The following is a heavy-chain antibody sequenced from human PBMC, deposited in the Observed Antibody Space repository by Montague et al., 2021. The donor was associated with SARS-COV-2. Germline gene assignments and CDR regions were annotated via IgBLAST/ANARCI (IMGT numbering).Heavy chain of an antibody. Sequence: SLRLSCAASGFTFSSYFMNWVCQAPGKGLEWVSSISTSSSYIYYADSVKGRFTISRDNAKNSLYLQMNSLRAEDTAVYYCARDAYSNYGEGDYFDYWGQGTLVTVSS. CDR3: ARDAYSNYGEGDYFDY. V-gene: IGHV3-21*01. CDR1: GFTFSSYF. D-gene: IGHD4-11*01. J-gene: IGHJ4*02. CDR2: ISTSSSYI.